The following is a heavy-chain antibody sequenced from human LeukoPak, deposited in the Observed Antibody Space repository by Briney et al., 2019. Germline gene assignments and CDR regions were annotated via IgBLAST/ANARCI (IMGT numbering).Heavy chain of an antibody. CDR1: GYTLTELS. J-gene: IGHJ4*02. D-gene: IGHD3-22*01. V-gene: IGHV1-24*01. CDR3: AAHPYYYDSSGYYGYFDY. Sequence: ASVRVSCKVSGYTLTELSMHWVRQAPGKGLEWLGGFYPEDGETIYAHKFQGRVTMTEDSSTDTAYMELSSLRSEDTAVYYCAAHPYYYDSSGYYGYFDYWGQGTLVTVSS. CDR2: FYPEDGET.